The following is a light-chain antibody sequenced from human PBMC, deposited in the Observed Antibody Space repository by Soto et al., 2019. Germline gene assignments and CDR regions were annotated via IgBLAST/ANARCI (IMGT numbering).Light chain of an antibody. CDR3: TSYTSSNTYV. Sequence: QSVLTQPASVSGSPGQSITISCTGTSSDVGAYDYVSWYQQHPGKAPKLMIFEVSDRPSGVSNCFSGSKSGNTASLTISGLQAEDEADYYCTSYTSSNTYVFGTGTKVTVL. V-gene: IGLV2-14*01. CDR2: EVS. CDR1: SSDVGAYDY. J-gene: IGLJ1*01.